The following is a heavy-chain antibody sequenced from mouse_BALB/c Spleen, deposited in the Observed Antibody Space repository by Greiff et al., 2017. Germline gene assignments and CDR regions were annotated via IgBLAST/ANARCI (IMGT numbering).Heavy chain of an antibody. CDR3: SRETARGYFDY. CDR2: IRGDRST. V-gene: IGHV2-6-7*01. Sequence: VQVVESGPGLVAPSQSLSITCTVSGFSLTGYGVNWVRQPPGTGLEWMGLIRGDRSTDYNSALKYSMSISKENSKSQVFLKMNSLQTDDTARYYCSRETARGYFDYWGQGTTLTVSS. D-gene: IGHD3-2*01. CDR1: GFSLTGYG. J-gene: IGHJ2*01.